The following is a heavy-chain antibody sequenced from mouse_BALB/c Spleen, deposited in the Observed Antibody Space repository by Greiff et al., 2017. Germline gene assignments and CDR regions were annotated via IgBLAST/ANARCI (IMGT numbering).Heavy chain of an antibody. J-gene: IGHJ2*01. CDR3: ASRGNYFDY. D-gene: IGHD1-1*02. Sequence: EVQLQESGPELVKPGASVKISCKASGYSFTGYYMHWVKQSHVKSLEWIGRINPYNGATSYNQNFKDKASLTVDKSSSTAYMELHSLTSEDSAVYYCASRGNYFDYWGQGTTLTVSS. CDR1: GYSFTGYY. CDR2: INPYNGAT. V-gene: IGHV1-31*01.